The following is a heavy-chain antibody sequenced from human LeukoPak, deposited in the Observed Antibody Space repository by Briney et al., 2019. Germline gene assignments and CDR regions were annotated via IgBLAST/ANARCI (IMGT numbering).Heavy chain of an antibody. J-gene: IGHJ3*02. CDR3: AREGNRRAFDI. CDR2: IKQDETEK. V-gene: IGHV3-7*01. CDR1: GFTFSNYW. Sequence: GGSLRLSCAASGFTFSNYWMSWVRQAPGKGLEWVANIKQDETEKDYVDSVKGQFTISRDNAKNSLYLQMNSLRNEDTAVYYCAREGNRRAFDIWGQGTMVTASS. D-gene: IGHD1-14*01.